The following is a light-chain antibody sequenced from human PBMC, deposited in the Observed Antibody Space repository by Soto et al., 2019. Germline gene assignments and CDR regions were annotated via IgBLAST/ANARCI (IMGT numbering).Light chain of an antibody. CDR3: SSYTVSGSYV. Sequence: HSALTQPASGSGFPGQSITISCSGTSSDVGRYNAVSWYQQHPGKVPQLMIYDVSIRPSGISDRFSASKSGNMASLTISGLQAEDEADYYCSSYTVSGSYVFGTGTKVTVL. CDR1: SSDVGRYNA. V-gene: IGLV2-14*03. J-gene: IGLJ1*01. CDR2: DVS.